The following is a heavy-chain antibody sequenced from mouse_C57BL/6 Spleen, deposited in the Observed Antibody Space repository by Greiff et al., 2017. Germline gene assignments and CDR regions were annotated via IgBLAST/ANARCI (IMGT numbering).Heavy chain of an antibody. CDR1: GYTFTSYW. CDR2: IDPSDSET. J-gene: IGHJ3*01. V-gene: IGHV1-52*01. D-gene: IGHD2-5*01. CDR3: ARGNSNLAWFAY. Sequence: QVQLQQPGAELVRPGSSVKLSCKASGYTFTSYWMHWVKQRPIQGLEWIGNIDPSDSETHYNQKFKDKATLTVDKSSSTAYMQLSSLTSEDSAVYFCARGNSNLAWFAYWGQGTLVTVSA.